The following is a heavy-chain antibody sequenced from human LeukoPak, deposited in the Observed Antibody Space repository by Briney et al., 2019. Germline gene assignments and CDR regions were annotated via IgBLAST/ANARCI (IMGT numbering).Heavy chain of an antibody. V-gene: IGHV3-11*04. CDR1: GFTIGYYY. J-gene: IGHJ4*02. CDR2: ISSSGSTI. D-gene: IGHD3-10*01. Sequence: GGSLRLSCAASGFTIGYYYISWIRQAPGKGLEWVSYISSSGSTIYYADSVKGRFTISRDNAKNSLYLQMNSLRAEDTAVYYCEAVRGATGYRGEGTLVTVSS. CDR3: EAVRGATGY.